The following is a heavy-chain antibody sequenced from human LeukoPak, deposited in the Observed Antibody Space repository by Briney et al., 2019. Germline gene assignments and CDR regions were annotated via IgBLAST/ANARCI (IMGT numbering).Heavy chain of an antibody. CDR2: INYNGEIT. CDR3: TRSGLTGMRKYPRADYYYGMDV. D-gene: IGHD1-14*01. J-gene: IGHJ6*02. CDR1: GGSFSGYL. V-gene: IGHV4-34*01. Sequence: PSETLSLTCAVPGGSFSGYLWSWLRQPPGKGLEWVGEINYNGEITNYNPSLKSRVTISVDTSKNQFSLKLTSVTAADMAVYYCTRSGLTGMRKYPRADYYYGMDVWGQGTAVTVSS.